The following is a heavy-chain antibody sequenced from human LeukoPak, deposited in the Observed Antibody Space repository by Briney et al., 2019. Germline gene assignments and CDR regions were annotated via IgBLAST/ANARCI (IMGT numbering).Heavy chain of an antibody. CDR3: ARVRSSGHAFDI. D-gene: IGHD6-19*01. CDR2: ISYDGSNK. Sequence: PGGSLRLSCAASGFTFSSYAMHWVRQAPGKGLEWVAVISYDGSNKYYADSVKGRFTISRDNSKNTLYLQMNSLRAEDTAVYYCARVRSSGHAFDIWGQGTMVTVSS. V-gene: IGHV3-30*04. J-gene: IGHJ3*02. CDR1: GFTFSSYA.